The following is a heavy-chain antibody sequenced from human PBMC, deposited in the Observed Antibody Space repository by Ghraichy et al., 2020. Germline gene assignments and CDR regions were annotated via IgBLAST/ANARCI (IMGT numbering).Heavy chain of an antibody. J-gene: IGHJ4*02. CDR2: ISGSGGST. D-gene: IGHD6-19*01. V-gene: IGHV3-23*01. CDR3: AKDPTWYSSGWYFDY. Sequence: GGSLRLSCAASRFAFSSYAMYWVRQAPEKGLEWVSAISGSGGSTYYADSVKGRFTISRDKSKNTLYLQMNSLRAEDTAVYYCAKDPTWYSSGWYFDYWGQGTLVTVSS. CDR1: RFAFSSYA.